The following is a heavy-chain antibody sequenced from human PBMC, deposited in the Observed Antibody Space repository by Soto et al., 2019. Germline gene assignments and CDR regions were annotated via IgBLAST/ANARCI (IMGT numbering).Heavy chain of an antibody. CDR2: IIPIFGTA. CDR3: ARSKRCSSTSCYRGYYYYGMDV. CDR1: GGTFSSYA. V-gene: IGHV1-69*01. D-gene: IGHD2-2*02. J-gene: IGHJ6*02. Sequence: QVQLVQSGAEVKEPGSSVKVSCKASGGTFSSYAISWVRQAPGQGLEWMGGIIPIFGTANYAQKFQGRVTITADESTSTAYMELSSLRSEDTAVYYCARSKRCSSTSCYRGYYYYGMDVWGQGTTVTVSS.